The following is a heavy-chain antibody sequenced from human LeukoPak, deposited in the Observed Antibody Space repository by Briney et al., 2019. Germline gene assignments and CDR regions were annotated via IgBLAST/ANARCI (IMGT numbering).Heavy chain of an antibody. D-gene: IGHD3-22*01. CDR1: GGSISSYT. Sequence: TSETLSLTCTVSGGSISSYTWSWIRQPPGKGLEWSGYIYYSGSTNYNPSLKSRVTISVDTSKNQFSLKLSSVNAADTAVYYCARDFYDSRGEVFDLWGQGTMVTV. V-gene: IGHV4-59*01. CDR3: ARDFYDSRGEVFDL. J-gene: IGHJ3*01. CDR2: IYYSGST.